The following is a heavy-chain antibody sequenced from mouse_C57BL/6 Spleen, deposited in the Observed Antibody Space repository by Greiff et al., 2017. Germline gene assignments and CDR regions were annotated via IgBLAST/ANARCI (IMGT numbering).Heavy chain of an antibody. V-gene: IGHV1-39*01. Sequence: VQLKQSGPELVKPGASVKISCKASGYSFTDYNMNWVKQSNGKSLEWIGVINPNYGTTSYNQKLKGKATLTVDQSSSTAYMQLNSLTSEDSAVYYCLASYYYGSRYFDYWGQGTTLTVSS. CDR3: LASYYYGSRYFDY. J-gene: IGHJ2*01. D-gene: IGHD1-1*01. CDR1: GYSFTDYN. CDR2: INPNYGTT.